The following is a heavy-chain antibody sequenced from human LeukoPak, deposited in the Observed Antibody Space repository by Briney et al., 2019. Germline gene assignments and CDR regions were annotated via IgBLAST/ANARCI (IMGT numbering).Heavy chain of an antibody. Sequence: GGSLRLSCAASGFTFSSYAMHWVRQAPGKGLEWVAVISYDGSNKYYADSVKGRFTISRDNSKSILYLQMNGLRSEDTAVYYCVKDFGRVSGNPDSWGQGTLVTVSS. V-gene: IGHV3-30*14. CDR2: ISYDGSNK. CDR3: VKDFGRVSGNPDS. J-gene: IGHJ4*02. D-gene: IGHD3-16*01. CDR1: GFTFSSYA.